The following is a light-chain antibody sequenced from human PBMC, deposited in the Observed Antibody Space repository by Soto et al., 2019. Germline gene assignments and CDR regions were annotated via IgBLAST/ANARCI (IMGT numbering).Light chain of an antibody. J-gene: IGLJ1*01. Sequence: QXVLRQPTSVSRAPGQRVTISCTGSSSNIRPGYDVHSYQQLPPPAPTLLIYGNSNRPSGVPDRCCGSKSGTSASLAMTGRQAGDEADCYCQSYDSSLSGYVFGTGSNVTV. V-gene: IGLV1-40*01. CDR3: QSYDSSLSGYV. CDR1: SSNIRPGYD. CDR2: GNS.